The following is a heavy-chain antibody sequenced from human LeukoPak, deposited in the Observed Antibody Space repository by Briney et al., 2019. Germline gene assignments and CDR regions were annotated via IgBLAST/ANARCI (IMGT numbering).Heavy chain of an antibody. V-gene: IGHV1-46*01. Sequence: ALVKVSCKASGYTFTSYYMHWVRQAPGQGLEWMGIINPSGGSTSYAQKFQGRVTMTRDTSTSTVYMELSSLRSEDTAVYYCARGYPSLYYDSSGYGDYWGQGTLVTVSS. CDR1: GYTFTSYY. D-gene: IGHD3-22*01. CDR2: INPSGGST. J-gene: IGHJ4*02. CDR3: ARGYPSLYYDSSGYGDY.